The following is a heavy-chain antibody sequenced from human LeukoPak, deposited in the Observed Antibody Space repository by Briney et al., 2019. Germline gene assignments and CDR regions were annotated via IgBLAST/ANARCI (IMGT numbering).Heavy chain of an antibody. CDR2: VIPIFGTA. Sequence: SVKVSCKASGGTFSSYAISWVRQAPGQGLEWMGGVIPIFGTANYAQKFQGRVTITTDESTSTAYMELSSLRSEDTAVYYCARDHYYDSSGYYYWGQGTLVTVSS. CDR1: GGTFSSYA. J-gene: IGHJ4*02. V-gene: IGHV1-69*05. D-gene: IGHD3-22*01. CDR3: ARDHYYDSSGYYY.